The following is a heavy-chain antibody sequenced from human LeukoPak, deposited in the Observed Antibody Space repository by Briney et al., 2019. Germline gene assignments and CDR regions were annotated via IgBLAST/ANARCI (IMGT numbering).Heavy chain of an antibody. CDR1: GGSISSYY. CDR2: IYTSGST. J-gene: IGHJ3*02. CDR3: AREPPLMVRGVRSAFDI. D-gene: IGHD3-10*01. Sequence: KSSETLSLTCTVSGGSISSYYWSWIRQPAGKGLEWIGRIYTSGSTNYNPSLKSRVTMSVDTSKNQFSLKLSSVTAADTAVYYCAREPPLMVRGVRSAFDIWGQGTMVTVSS. V-gene: IGHV4-4*07.